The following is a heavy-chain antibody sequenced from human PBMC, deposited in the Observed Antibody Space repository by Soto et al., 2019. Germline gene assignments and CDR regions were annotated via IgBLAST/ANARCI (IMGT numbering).Heavy chain of an antibody. CDR1: GGSISSGGYY. J-gene: IGHJ5*02. CDR3: ARAPAP. Sequence: QVQLQESGPGLVKPSQTLSLTCTVSGGSISSGGYYWSWIRQHPGKGLEWIGYIYNSGSTYYNPSFQRRVTISVDPAKTLFPLKSSPVTAADTAVYYCARAPAPWGEGVLVAVSS. CDR2: IYNSGST. V-gene: IGHV4-31*03.